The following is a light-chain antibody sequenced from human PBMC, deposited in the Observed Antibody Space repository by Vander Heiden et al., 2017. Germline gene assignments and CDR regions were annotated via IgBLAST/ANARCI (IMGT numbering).Light chain of an antibody. CDR2: DAS. V-gene: IGKV3-11*01. CDR3: LQRSNWPQT. CDR1: QSVSSY. J-gene: IGKJ4*01. Sequence: EIVLTQSPATLSLSPGERATLSCRASQSVSSYLAWYQQKPVQAPRLLIYDASNRATGIPARFGGSGSGTDFTLTISSLEPEDFAVYYCLQRSNWPQTFGGGTKVEIK.